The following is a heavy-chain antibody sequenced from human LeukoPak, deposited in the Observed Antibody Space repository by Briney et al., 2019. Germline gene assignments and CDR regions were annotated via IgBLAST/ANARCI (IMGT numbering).Heavy chain of an antibody. CDR1: GGSFSGYY. J-gene: IGHJ4*02. CDR2: INHSGST. V-gene: IGHV4-34*01. CDR3: ARAPGLYGSGSRPFYYFDY. D-gene: IGHD3-10*01. Sequence: SETLSLTCAVSGGSFSGYYWSWIRQPPGKGLEWIGEINHSGSTNYNPSLKSRVTISVDTSKNQFSLKLSSVTAADTAVYYCARAPGLYGSGSRPFYYFDYWGQGTLVTVSS.